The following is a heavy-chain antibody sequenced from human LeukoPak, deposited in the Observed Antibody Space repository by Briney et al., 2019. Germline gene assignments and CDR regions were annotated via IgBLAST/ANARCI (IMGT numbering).Heavy chain of an antibody. CDR1: GGSFSGYY. Sequence: SETLSLTCAVYGGSFSGYYWSWIRQPPGKGLEWIGEINHSGSTNYNPSLKSRVTISVDTSKNQFSLKLSSVTAADTAVYYCARTKSSGSYPDCWGQGTLVTVSS. V-gene: IGHV4-34*01. CDR3: ARTKSSGSYPDC. D-gene: IGHD3-22*01. CDR2: INHSGST. J-gene: IGHJ4*02.